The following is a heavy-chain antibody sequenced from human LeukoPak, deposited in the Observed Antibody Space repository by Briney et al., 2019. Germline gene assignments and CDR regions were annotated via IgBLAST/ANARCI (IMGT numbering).Heavy chain of an antibody. CDR1: GFPFSAYS. Sequence: GGSLRLSCAASGFPFSAYSMNWVRQAPGKGLEWVSSISGSSSYMFYADTVKGRFTISRDNAKNSLYLQMNSLRAEDTAVYYCAKAYYDSSGYSYYFDYWGQGTLVTVSS. V-gene: IGHV3-21*01. J-gene: IGHJ4*02. D-gene: IGHD3-22*01. CDR2: ISGSSSYM. CDR3: AKAYYDSSGYSYYFDY.